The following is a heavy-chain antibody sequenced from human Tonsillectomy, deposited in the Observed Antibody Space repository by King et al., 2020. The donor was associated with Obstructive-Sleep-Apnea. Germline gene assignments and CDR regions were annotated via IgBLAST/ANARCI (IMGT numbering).Heavy chain of an antibody. CDR2: IYYSGST. CDR3: ARLNFGSGSKFDY. V-gene: IGHV4-59*08. CDR1: GGSISSYY. D-gene: IGHD3-10*01. J-gene: IGHJ4*02. Sequence: QLQESGPGLVKPSQTLSLTCTVSGGSISSYYWSWTRQPPGKGLEWIGYIYYSGSTNYNPSLKSRVTISVDTSKNQFSLKLSSVTAADTAVYYCARLNFGSGSKFDYWGQGTLVTVSS.